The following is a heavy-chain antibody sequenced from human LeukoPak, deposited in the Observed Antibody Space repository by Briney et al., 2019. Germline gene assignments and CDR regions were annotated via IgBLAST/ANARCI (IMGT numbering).Heavy chain of an antibody. CDR3: ARGRLTITVPTGYYFDY. CDR1: GGSFSGYY. J-gene: IGHJ4*02. D-gene: IGHD4-11*01. CDR2: INHSGST. Sequence: SETLSLTCAVYGGSFSGYYWSWIRQPPGKGLEWIGEINHSGSTNYNPSLKSRVTISVDTSKNQSSLKLSSVTAADTAVYYCARGRLTITVPTGYYFDYWGQGTLVTVSS. V-gene: IGHV4-34*01.